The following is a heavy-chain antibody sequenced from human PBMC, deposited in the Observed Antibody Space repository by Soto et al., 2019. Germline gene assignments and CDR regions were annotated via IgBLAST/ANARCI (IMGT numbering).Heavy chain of an antibody. J-gene: IGHJ4*02. CDR3: AKDQYYGSGSYYSPY. Sequence: GGSLRLSCAASGFTFSSYAMSWVRQAPGKGLEWVSAISGSGGSTYYADSVKGRFTISRDNSKNTLYLQMNSLRAEDTAVYYCAKDQYYGSGSYYSPYWGQGTLVTVSS. CDR1: GFTFSSYA. CDR2: ISGSGGST. D-gene: IGHD3-10*01. V-gene: IGHV3-23*01.